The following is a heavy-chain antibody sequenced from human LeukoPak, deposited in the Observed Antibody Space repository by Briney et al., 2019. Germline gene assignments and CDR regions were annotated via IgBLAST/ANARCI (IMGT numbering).Heavy chain of an antibody. J-gene: IGHJ4*02. CDR2: MYSGGET. CDR1: GFNVSRNY. D-gene: IGHD2-2*01. Sequence: GGSLRLSCAGSGFNVSRNYMSWVRQAPGRGLEWVSLMYSGGETFYADSVKGRLTVSRDTSKNTVFLQMNSLREEDTAVYFCASRVPLDYWGQGTLVTVSS. CDR3: ASRVPLDY. V-gene: IGHV3-66*02.